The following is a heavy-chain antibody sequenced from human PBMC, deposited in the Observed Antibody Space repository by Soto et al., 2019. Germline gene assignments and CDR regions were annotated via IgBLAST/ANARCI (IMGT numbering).Heavy chain of an antibody. Sequence: PVKVSCKASGFTFTSSAMQWVRRARGQRLEWIGWIVVGSGNTNYAQKFQERVTITRDMSTSTAYMELSSLRSEDTAVYYCAADLGRPYYYYYYMDVWGKGTTVTVSS. V-gene: IGHV1-58*02. CDR1: GFTFTSSA. CDR2: IVVGSGNT. D-gene: IGHD1-1*01. CDR3: AADLGRPYYYYYYMDV. J-gene: IGHJ6*03.